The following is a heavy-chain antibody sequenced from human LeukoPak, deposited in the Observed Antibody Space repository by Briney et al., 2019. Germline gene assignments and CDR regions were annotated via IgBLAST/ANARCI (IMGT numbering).Heavy chain of an antibody. V-gene: IGHV4-34*01. CDR3: ARLTRIAVAGRVY. Sequence: SETLSLTCAVYGGSFSGYYWNWIRQPPGKGLEWIGEINHSGSTNYNPSLKSRVTMSVDTSRNQFFLNLSSVTAADTAVYYCARLTRIAVAGRVYWGQGILVTVSS. D-gene: IGHD6-19*01. J-gene: IGHJ4*02. CDR2: INHSGST. CDR1: GGSFSGYY.